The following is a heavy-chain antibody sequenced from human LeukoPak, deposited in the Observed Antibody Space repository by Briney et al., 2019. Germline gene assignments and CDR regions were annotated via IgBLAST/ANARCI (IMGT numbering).Heavy chain of an antibody. J-gene: IGHJ4*02. CDR3: AKAGVLTGYYRFDH. CDR2: ISGSGGST. CDR1: GFTFSSYA. Sequence: PGGSLRLSCAASGFTFSSYAMSWVRQAPGKGREWVSAISGSGGSTYYADSVKGRFTISRDNSKHPLYLQMNCLRAEDTAVYYCAKAGVLTGYYRFDHWGQGTLVTVSS. V-gene: IGHV3-23*01. D-gene: IGHD3-9*01.